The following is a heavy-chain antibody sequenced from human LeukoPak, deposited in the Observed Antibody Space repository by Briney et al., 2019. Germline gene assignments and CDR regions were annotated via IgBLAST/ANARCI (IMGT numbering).Heavy chain of an antibody. J-gene: IGHJ5*02. CDR1: GGSFSGYY. D-gene: IGHD1-26*01. Sequence: ASETLSLTCAVYGGSFSGYYWSWIRQPPGKGLEWIGEINHSGSTNYNPSLKSRVTISVDTSKNQFSLKLSSVTAADTAVYYCARGYAGRWLDPWGQGTLVTVSS. CDR3: ARGYAGRWLDP. CDR2: INHSGST. V-gene: IGHV4-34*01.